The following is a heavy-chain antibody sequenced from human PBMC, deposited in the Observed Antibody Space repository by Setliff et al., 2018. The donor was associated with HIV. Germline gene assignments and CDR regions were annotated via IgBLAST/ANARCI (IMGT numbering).Heavy chain of an antibody. Sequence: ASVKVSCKTSGYTFTAFYIHWVRQAPGLGLEWMGRIVPGSGATDYAPTFQGRVTLTTDTSTNTAYMDLGSLRSDDTAVHYCAANLYGNALNVWGQGTMVTVSS. V-gene: IGHV1-2*06. CDR3: AANLYGNALNV. J-gene: IGHJ3*01. CDR1: GYTFTAFY. D-gene: IGHD1-1*01. CDR2: IVPGSGAT.